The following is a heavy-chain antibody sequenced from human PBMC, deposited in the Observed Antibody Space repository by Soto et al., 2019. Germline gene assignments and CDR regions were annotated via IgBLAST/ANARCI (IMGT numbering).Heavy chain of an antibody. Sequence: GGSLRLSCAASGFTFSSCAMHWVRQAPGKGLEWVAVISYDGSNKYYADSVKGRFTISRDNSKNTLYLQMNSLRAEDTAVYYCARSRLTTVTAFDYWGQGTLVTVSS. D-gene: IGHD4-17*01. V-gene: IGHV3-30-3*01. J-gene: IGHJ4*02. CDR2: ISYDGSNK. CDR1: GFTFSSCA. CDR3: ARSRLTTVTAFDY.